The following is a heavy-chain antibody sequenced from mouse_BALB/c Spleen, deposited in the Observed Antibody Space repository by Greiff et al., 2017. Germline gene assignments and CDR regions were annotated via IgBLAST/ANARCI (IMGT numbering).Heavy chain of an antibody. CDR3: ARSDYYGSRTENFCFDY. V-gene: IGHV1-80*01. D-gene: IGHD1-1*01. J-gene: IGHJ2*01. Sequence: VQLQQPGAELVRPGASVKLSCKASGYAFSSYWMNWVKQRPGQGLEWIGQIYPGDGDTNYNGKFKGKATLTADKSSSTAYMQLSSLTSEDSAVYFCARSDYYGSRTENFCFDYWGQGTTLTVSS. CDR1: GYAFSSYW. CDR2: IYPGDGDT.